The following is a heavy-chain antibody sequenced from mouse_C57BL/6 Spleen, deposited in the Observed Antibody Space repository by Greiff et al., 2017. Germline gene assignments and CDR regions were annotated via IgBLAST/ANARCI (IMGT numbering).Heavy chain of an antibody. D-gene: IGHD1-1*01. CDR3: ARSPYYYGSLFDY. CDR2: IHPNSGST. CDR1: GYTFTSYW. Sequence: VQLQQPGAELVKPGASVKLSCKASGYTFTSYWMHWVKQRPGQGLEWIGMIHPNSGSTNYNEKFKSKATLTVDKSSSTAYMQLSSLTSEDSAVYYCARSPYYYGSLFDYWGQGTTLTVSS. V-gene: IGHV1-64*01. J-gene: IGHJ2*01.